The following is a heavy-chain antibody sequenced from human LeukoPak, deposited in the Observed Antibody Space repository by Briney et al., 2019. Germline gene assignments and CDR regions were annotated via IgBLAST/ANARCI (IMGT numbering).Heavy chain of an antibody. V-gene: IGHV3-21*01. Sequence: PGGSLRLSCAASGFTFSSYSMNWVRQAPGKGLEWVSSISSSSSYIYYADSVKGRFTISRDNAKNSLYLQMNSLRAEDTAVYYCARAPRDPVLRYFDWGTLKSEDYFDYWGQGTLVTVSS. CDR2: ISSSSSYI. CDR1: GFTFSSYS. CDR3: ARAPRDPVLRYFDWGTLKSEDYFDY. J-gene: IGHJ4*02. D-gene: IGHD3-9*01.